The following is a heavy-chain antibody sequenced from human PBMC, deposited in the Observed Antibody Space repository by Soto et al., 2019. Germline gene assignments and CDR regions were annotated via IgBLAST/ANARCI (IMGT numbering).Heavy chain of an antibody. V-gene: IGHV3-74*01. D-gene: IGHD3-10*01. J-gene: IGHJ4*02. Sequence: EVQLVESGGGLAQPGGSLRLSCAASGFTFNNYLMHWVRQAPGKGLVWVSRINSDGRSTNYVDSVQGRFTISRDNAKNTLYLEMNSLRAEDTAVYYCARESRSGSYGFDYWGQGTLVTVSS. CDR2: INSDGRST. CDR3: ARESRSGSYGFDY. CDR1: GFTFNNYL.